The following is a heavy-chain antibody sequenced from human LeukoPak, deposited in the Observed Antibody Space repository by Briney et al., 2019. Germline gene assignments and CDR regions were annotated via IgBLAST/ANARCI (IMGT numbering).Heavy chain of an antibody. D-gene: IGHD1-14*01. J-gene: IGHJ5*02. CDR1: GGSISSYY. CDR2: IYYSGST. V-gene: IGHV4-59*08. Sequence: SETLSLTCTVSGGSISSYYWSWIRQPPGKGLEWIGYIYYSGSTNCNPSLKSRVTISVDTSKNQFSLKLSSVTAADTAVYYCARQPWVNPSRNWFDPWGQGTLVTVSS. CDR3: ARQPWVNPSRNWFDP.